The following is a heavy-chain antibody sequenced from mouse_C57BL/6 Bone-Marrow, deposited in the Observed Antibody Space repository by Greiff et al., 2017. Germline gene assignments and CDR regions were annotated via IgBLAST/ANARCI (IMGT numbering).Heavy chain of an antibody. Sequence: VQLQQSGAELARPGASVKMSCKASGYTFTSYTMPWVKQRPGQGLEWIGYINPSSGYTKYNQKFKDKATLTADKSSSTAYMQLSSLTSEDSAVYYCAKPNDYDYAMDYWGQGTSVTVSS. CDR1: GYTFTSYT. V-gene: IGHV1-4*01. D-gene: IGHD2-4*01. CDR3: AKPNDYDYAMDY. CDR2: INPSSGYT. J-gene: IGHJ4*01.